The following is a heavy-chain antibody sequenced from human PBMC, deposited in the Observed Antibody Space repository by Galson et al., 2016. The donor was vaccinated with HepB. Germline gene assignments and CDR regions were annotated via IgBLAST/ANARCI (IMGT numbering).Heavy chain of an antibody. V-gene: IGHV3-53*01. CDR1: GFSVSDNY. D-gene: IGHD2-15*01. Sequence: SLRLSCAVSGFSVSDNYMSWVRQAPGKGLEWVSLIYSDGRTHHAESVKGRFTISRDNTKTTVYLQMNSLRVEDSAIYYCATRLGYCRGGTCFGRYWGQGSLVIVS. CDR3: ATRLGYCRGGTCFGRY. CDR2: IYSDGRT. J-gene: IGHJ1*01.